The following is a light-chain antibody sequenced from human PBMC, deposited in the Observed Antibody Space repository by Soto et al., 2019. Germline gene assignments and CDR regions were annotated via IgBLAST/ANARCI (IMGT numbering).Light chain of an antibody. CDR1: QSISSW. CDR2: KAS. J-gene: IGKJ1*01. V-gene: IGKV1-5*03. Sequence: DIQMTQSPSTLSASVGARDPITCRASQSISSWLAWYQQKPGKAPKLLIYKASSLESGVPSRFSGSGSGTEFTLTISSLRPDDFATYYCQQYNDYSAWTFGQGTKVDIK. CDR3: QQYNDYSAWT.